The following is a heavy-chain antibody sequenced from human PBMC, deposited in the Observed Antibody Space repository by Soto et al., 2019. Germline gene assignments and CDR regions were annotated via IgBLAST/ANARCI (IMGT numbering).Heavy chain of an antibody. V-gene: IGHV4-30-4*01. CDR2: IYIRGTT. Sequence: QVQLQESGPGLVKPSQTLSLTCNVSGVSINSADYAWSWIRQPPGKGLEWLGYIYIRGTTHYNPSLQGRINISRDTSTNQLSLRLRSVTAADTAVYYCIREPVCRGDRCFGFGSWGQGGLVIVSS. CDR1: GVSINSADYA. CDR3: IREPVCRGDRCFGFGS. D-gene: IGHD3-16*02. J-gene: IGHJ5*01.